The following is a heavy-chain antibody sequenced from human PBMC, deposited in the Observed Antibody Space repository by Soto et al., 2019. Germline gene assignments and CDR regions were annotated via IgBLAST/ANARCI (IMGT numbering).Heavy chain of an antibody. D-gene: IGHD3-10*01. J-gene: IGHJ6*02. CDR3: ARDLSQYYYGSGSYSYGMDV. CDR2: IIPIFGTA. CDR1: GGTFSSYA. V-gene: IGHV1-69*06. Sequence: SVKVSCKASGGTFSSYAISWVRQAPGQGLEWTGGIIPIFGTANYAQKFQGRVTITADKSTSTAYMELSSLRSEDTAVYYCARDLSQYYYGSGSYSYGMDVWGQGTTVTVSS.